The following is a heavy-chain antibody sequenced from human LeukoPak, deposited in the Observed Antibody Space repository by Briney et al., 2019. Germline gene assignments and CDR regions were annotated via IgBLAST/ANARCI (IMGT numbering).Heavy chain of an antibody. CDR3: ARLHALGAEEFDP. D-gene: IGHD3-16*01. V-gene: IGHV4-59*11. CDR1: GGSITGHY. CDR2: VHYTGST. Sequence: SETLSLTCTVSGGSITGHYWSWIRQPPGKGLEWIGYVHYTGSTNYNPSLNSRITMSVDTPNNQFSLRLTSVTATDTAVYYCARLHALGAEEFDPWGQGALVTVSS. J-gene: IGHJ5*02.